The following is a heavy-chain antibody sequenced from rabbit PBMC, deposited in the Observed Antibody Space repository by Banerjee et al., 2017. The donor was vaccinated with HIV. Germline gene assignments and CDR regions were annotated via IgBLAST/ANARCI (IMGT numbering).Heavy chain of an antibody. CDR1: GFTISSSYY. Sequence: QSLEESGGGLVQPEGSLALTCKASGFTISSSYYMCWVRQAPGKGLELIACIYTSSGSTYYASWAKGRFTISKTSSTTVTLQMTSLTAADTATYFCARGGYAGYATDAFDPWGPGTLVTVS. CDR3: ARGGYAGYATDAFDP. CDR2: IYTSSGST. J-gene: IGHJ2*01. V-gene: IGHV1S40*01. D-gene: IGHD6-1*01.